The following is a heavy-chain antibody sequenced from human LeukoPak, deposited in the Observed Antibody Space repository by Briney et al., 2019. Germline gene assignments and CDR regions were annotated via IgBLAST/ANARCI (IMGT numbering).Heavy chain of an antibody. CDR2: LSGSGRTT. V-gene: IGHV3-23*01. D-gene: IGHD6-13*01. CDR1: GFTFSSYG. CDR3: AKHADGSAGFDY. J-gene: IGHJ4*02. Sequence: GGSLRLSCAASGFTFSSYGMHWVRQAPGRGLEWVSDLSGSGRTTYYADSVKGRFTISRDNSKNTLYLQVNSLRAEDTAVYYCAKHADGSAGFDYWGQGTLVTVSS.